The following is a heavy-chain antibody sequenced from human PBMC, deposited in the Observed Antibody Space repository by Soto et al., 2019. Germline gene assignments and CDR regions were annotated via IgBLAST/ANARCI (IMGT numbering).Heavy chain of an antibody. Sequence: GGSLRLSXAASGFTFSSYSMNWVRQAPGKGLEWVSSISSSSSYIYYAVSVKGRFTISRDNAKNSLYLQMNSLRAEDTAVYYCASDCSSTSCPTIYYGMDVWGQGTTVTVSS. V-gene: IGHV3-21*01. J-gene: IGHJ6*02. D-gene: IGHD2-2*01. CDR3: ASDCSSTSCPTIYYGMDV. CDR1: GFTFSSYS. CDR2: ISSSSSYI.